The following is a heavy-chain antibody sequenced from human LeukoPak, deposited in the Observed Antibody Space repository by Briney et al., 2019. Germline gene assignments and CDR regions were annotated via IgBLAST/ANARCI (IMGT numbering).Heavy chain of an antibody. CDR1: GFTFSSYG. V-gene: IGHV3-23*01. J-gene: IGHJ4*02. CDR3: AKDGQWGYAD. D-gene: IGHD3-16*01. Sequence: GGSLRLSCAASGFTFSSYGMSWVRQAPGKGLEWVSAISGSGGSTYYADSVKGRFTISRDNSKNTLYLQMNTLRPEDTAVYYCAKDGQWGYADWGQGTLVTVSS. CDR2: ISGSGGST.